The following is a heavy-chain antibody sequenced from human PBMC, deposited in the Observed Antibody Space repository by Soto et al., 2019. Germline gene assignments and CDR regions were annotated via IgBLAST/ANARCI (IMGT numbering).Heavy chain of an antibody. V-gene: IGHV3-48*02. CDR3: ARGGTIAVTTIGDY. Sequence: PVGSLRLSCAASGFTFRSYNMNWVRLAPGKGLDWVSYISSSSSTIYYADSVEGRFTISRDNAKNSLYLQMNSLRDDDTAMYYCARGGTIAVTTIGDYWGQGTLVTVSS. J-gene: IGHJ4*01. CDR2: ISSSSSTI. D-gene: IGHD5-12*01. CDR1: GFTFRSYN.